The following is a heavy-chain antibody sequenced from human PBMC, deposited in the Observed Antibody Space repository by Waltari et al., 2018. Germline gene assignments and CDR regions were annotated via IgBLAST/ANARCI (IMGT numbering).Heavy chain of an antibody. J-gene: IGHJ6*02. V-gene: IGHV1-69*13. CDR2: IIPILGTA. CDR1: GGTFRSSA. D-gene: IGHD4-4*01. CDR3: ARDHILTDYSNYWGMDV. Sequence: QVQLVQSGAEVKKPGSSVKVSCKASGGTFRSSAISWVRPAPGQGLEWMGGIIPILGTANYAQKFQGRVTITADESTSTAYMELSSLRSEDTAVYYCARDHILTDYSNYWGMDVWGQGTTVTVSS.